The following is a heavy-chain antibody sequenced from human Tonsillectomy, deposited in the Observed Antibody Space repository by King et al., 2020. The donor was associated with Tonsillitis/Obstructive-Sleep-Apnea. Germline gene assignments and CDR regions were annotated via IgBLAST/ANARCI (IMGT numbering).Heavy chain of an antibody. CDR1: GYTFTSYY. D-gene: IGHD1-26*01. J-gene: IGHJ5*02. CDR3: AAAPSGETYSWIGP. Sequence: QLVQSGAEVKKPGASVRVSCTASGYTFTSYYMHWVRQAPGQGLVWMGLINPSDGSTIYAQKFQGRVTMTRDTSTSTVYMELSSLRFEDTAGEYCAAAPSGETYSWIGPWGQGTLGTLSP. CDR2: INPSDGST. V-gene: IGHV1-46*01.